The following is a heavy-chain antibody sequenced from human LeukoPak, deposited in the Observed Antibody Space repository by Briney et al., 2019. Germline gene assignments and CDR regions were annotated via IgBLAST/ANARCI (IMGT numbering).Heavy chain of an antibody. D-gene: IGHD3-3*01. CDR2: IYRGGST. V-gene: IGHV3-66*02. CDR3: ARDRYTIFGVVTPDMDV. Sequence: GGSLRLSCAASGFTVSSNYMSWVRQAPGKGLEWVSVIYRGGSTYYADSVKGRFTISRDNSKNTLYLQMNSLRAEDTAVYYCARDRYTIFGVVTPDMDVWGKGTTVTVSS. J-gene: IGHJ6*03. CDR1: GFTVSSNY.